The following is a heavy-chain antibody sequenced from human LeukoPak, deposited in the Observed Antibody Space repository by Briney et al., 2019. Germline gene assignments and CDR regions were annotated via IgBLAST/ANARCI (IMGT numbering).Heavy chain of an antibody. Sequence: PGGPLRLSCTASGFTFSDYAMSWFRQAPGKGLEWVGFIRNKAYGGTAEYAASVKGRFTISRDDSKTIAYLQMNSLKTEDTAVYYCTREKRYFDWFQADYWGQGTLVTVSS. CDR2: IRNKAYGGTA. J-gene: IGHJ4*02. V-gene: IGHV3-49*03. D-gene: IGHD3-9*01. CDR3: TREKRYFDWFQADY. CDR1: GFTFSDYA.